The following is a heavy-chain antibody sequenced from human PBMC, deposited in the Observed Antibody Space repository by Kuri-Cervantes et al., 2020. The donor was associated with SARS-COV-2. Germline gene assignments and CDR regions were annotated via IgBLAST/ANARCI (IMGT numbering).Heavy chain of an antibody. J-gene: IGHJ4*02. CDR2: IYWDDDK. V-gene: IGHV2-70*01. Sequence: LRLSCTVSGGSISSYYWSWIRQPPGKALEWLALIYWDDDKRYSPSLKTRLTISKDTSKNQVVLTMTNMDPVDTATYYCARIMYDSSGYYFLFDYWGQGTLVTVSS. CDR3: ARIMYDSSGYYFLFDY. D-gene: IGHD3-22*01. CDR1: GGSISSYYW.